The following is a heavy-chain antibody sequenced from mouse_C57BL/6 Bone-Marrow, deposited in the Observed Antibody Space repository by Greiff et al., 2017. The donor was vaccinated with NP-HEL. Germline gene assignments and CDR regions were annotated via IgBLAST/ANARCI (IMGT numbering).Heavy chain of an antibody. V-gene: IGHV1-82*01. Sequence: VQLQQSGPELVKPGASVKISCKASGYAFSSSWMNWVKQRPGKGLEWIGRIYPGDGDTNYNGKFKGKATLTADKSSSTAYMQLSSLTSEDSAVYFCARSSPGTGTAWFAYWGQGTLVTVSA. CDR2: IYPGDGDT. CDR1: GYAFSSSW. J-gene: IGHJ3*01. CDR3: ARSSPGTGTAWFAY. D-gene: IGHD4-1*01.